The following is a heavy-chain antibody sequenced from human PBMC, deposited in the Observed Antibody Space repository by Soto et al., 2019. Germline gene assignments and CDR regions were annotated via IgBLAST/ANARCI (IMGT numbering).Heavy chain of an antibody. CDR2: ISGSDGST. V-gene: IGHV3-23*01. J-gene: IGHJ4*02. D-gene: IGHD6-19*01. Sequence: EVQLLESGGGLVQPGGSLRLSCAASGFTFSSYAMSWVRQAPGKGLEWVSVISGSDGSTYYADSVKGRFTISRDNSKNTRYLQMNSLRAEDTAVYYCARRSSGWYFDYWGQGTLVTVSS. CDR1: GFTFSSYA. CDR3: ARRSSGWYFDY.